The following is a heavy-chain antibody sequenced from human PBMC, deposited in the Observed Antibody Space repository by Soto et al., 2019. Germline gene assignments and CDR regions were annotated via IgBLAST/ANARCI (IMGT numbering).Heavy chain of an antibody. D-gene: IGHD6-19*01. V-gene: IGHV1-18*01. CDR2: ISAYNGNT. J-gene: IGHJ4*02. CDR1: GYTFTSYG. CDR3: ARFEVVAGNKTFDY. Sequence: ASVKVSCKASGYTFTSYGISWVRQAPGQGLEWMGWISAYNGNTNYAQKLQGRVTMTTDTSTSTAYMELRSLRSDDTSVYYCARFEVVAGNKTFDYWGQGTLVTVSS.